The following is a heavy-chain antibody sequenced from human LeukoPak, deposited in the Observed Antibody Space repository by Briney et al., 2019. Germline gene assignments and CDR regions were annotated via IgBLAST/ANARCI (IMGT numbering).Heavy chain of an antibody. CDR3: ARGVLPAAMRGVGDAFDI. CDR2: INPNSGGT. J-gene: IGHJ3*02. V-gene: IGHV1-2*04. D-gene: IGHD2-2*01. CDR1: GYTFTGYY. Sequence: ASVKVSCKAFGYTFTGYYMHWVRQAPGQGLEWMGWINPNSGGTNYAQKFQGWVTMTRDTSISTAYMELSRLRSDDTAVYYCARGVLPAAMRGVGDAFDIWGQGTMVTVSS.